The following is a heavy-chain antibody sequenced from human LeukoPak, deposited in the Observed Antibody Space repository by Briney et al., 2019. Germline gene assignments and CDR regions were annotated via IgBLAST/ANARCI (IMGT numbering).Heavy chain of an antibody. Sequence: ASVKVSCKASGYTFTNYGISWVRQAPGQGLEWMGWIGVYNGNTNYAQKLQDRVTMTTDTSTSTAYMELRSLRSDDTAIYYCARRRAYCSSTSCSFDYWGQGTLVTVSS. J-gene: IGHJ4*02. V-gene: IGHV1-18*01. CDR1: GYTFTNYG. D-gene: IGHD2-2*01. CDR3: ARRRAYCSSTSCSFDY. CDR2: IGVYNGNT.